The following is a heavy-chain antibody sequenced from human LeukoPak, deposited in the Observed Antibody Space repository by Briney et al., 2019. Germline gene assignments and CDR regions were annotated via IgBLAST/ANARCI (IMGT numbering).Heavy chain of an antibody. V-gene: IGHV4-59*08. Sequence: ETLSLTCTVSGGSFSPYYWSWIRQPPGKGLEWIGHIHSRVGTNYNPSIKSRVTISVDTSKNQFSLTLSSVTAADTAVYYCARVYDTSDYYFAFDIWGQGTKVTVSS. CDR2: IHSRVGT. CDR3: ARVYDTSDYYFAFDI. D-gene: IGHD3-22*01. J-gene: IGHJ3*02. CDR1: GGSFSPYY.